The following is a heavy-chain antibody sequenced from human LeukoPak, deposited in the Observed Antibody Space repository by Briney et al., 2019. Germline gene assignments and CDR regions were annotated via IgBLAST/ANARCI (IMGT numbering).Heavy chain of an antibody. CDR1: GGSISSYY. D-gene: IGHD6-19*01. Sequence: SETLSLTCTVSGGSISSYYWSWIRQPPGKGLEWIGYIYYSGSTNYNPSLKSRVTISVDTSKNQFSLKLSSVTAADTAVYYCARVSRRLDEGFDYWGQGILVTVSS. V-gene: IGHV4-59*01. J-gene: IGHJ4*02. CDR2: IYYSGST. CDR3: ARVSRRLDEGFDY.